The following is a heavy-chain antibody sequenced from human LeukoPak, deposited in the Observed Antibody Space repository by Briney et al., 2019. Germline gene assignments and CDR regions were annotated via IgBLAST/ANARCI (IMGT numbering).Heavy chain of an antibody. CDR2: ISAYNGNT. D-gene: IGHD2-15*01. Sequence: GASVKVSCKASGYTFTSYGISWVRQAPGQGLEWMGWISAYNGNTNYAQKLQGRVTMTTDTSTSTAYMELRSLRSDDTAVYYCARDLLGYRSGGSCPKMDVWGQGTTVTVSS. V-gene: IGHV1-18*01. J-gene: IGHJ6*02. CDR1: GYTFTSYG. CDR3: ARDLLGYRSGGSCPKMDV.